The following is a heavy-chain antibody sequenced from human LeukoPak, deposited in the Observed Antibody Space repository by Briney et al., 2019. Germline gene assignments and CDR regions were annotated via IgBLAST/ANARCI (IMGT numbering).Heavy chain of an antibody. CDR3: AKGTIAAAGTGED. Sequence: LPGGSLRLSCAASGFSFNSHWMHWVRQVPGKGPVWVSRIYTDRRTTDYADSVKGRFTISRDKSKNTLYLQMNSLRGEDTAVYYCAKGTIAAAGTGEDWGQGTLVTLSS. J-gene: IGHJ4*02. V-gene: IGHV3-74*01. D-gene: IGHD6-13*01. CDR2: IYTDRRTT. CDR1: GFSFNSHW.